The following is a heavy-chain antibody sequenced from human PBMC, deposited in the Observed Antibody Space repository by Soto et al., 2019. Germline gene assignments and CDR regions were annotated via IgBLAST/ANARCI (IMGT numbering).Heavy chain of an antibody. CDR3: ARDIVSRYNWINVLGEYGIDV. V-gene: IGHV3-33*01. CDR1: GFTISSYG. Sequence: WGSLRLSCAASGFTISSYGMHWVRQAPGKGLEWVAVIWYDGSNKYYEDSVNSRFTISRDNSKNTQYLQMNSLRAEDKAAYYYARDIVSRYNWINVLGEYGIDVWGQGTMVTVSS. D-gene: IGHD1-20*01. J-gene: IGHJ6*02. CDR2: IWYDGSNK.